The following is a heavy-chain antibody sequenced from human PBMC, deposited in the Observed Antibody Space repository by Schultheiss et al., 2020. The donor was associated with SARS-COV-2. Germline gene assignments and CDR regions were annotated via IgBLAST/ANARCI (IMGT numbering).Heavy chain of an antibody. CDR1: GGSISSYY. V-gene: IGHV4-59*12. D-gene: IGHD2-2*01. Sequence: SETLSLTCTVSGGSISSYYWSWIRQPPGKGLEWIGYIYYSGSTNYNPSLKSRVTISVDTSRNQFSLRLSSVTAADTAVYYCARIVPGSYFDYWGQGTLVTVSS. CDR3: ARIVPGSYFDY. CDR2: IYYSGST. J-gene: IGHJ4*02.